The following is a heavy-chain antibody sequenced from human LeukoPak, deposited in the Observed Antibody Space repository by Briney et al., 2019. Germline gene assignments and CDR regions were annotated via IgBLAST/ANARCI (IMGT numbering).Heavy chain of an antibody. CDR1: GFTFGDYA. Sequence: GSLRLSCTASGFTFGDYAMSWVRQAPGKGLEWVGFIRSKAYGGTTEYAASVKGRFTISRDDSKSIAYLQMNSLKTEDTAVYYCTRGLGYSYGYERVFDYWGQGTLVTVSS. CDR3: TRGLGYSYGYERVFDY. D-gene: IGHD5-18*01. CDR2: IRSKAYGGTT. V-gene: IGHV3-49*04. J-gene: IGHJ4*02.